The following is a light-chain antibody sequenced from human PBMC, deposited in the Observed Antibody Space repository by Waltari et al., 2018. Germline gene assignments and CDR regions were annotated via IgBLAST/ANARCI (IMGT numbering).Light chain of an antibody. Sequence: QSALTQPASVSGSPGQSITISCTGTSSDVGGYNSVSWYQQHPGKAPKLMLYEVSNLPTVVSSRVSGSKSGNTASRTSSGLQAEDEADYYCSSDTSSSTLVFGTGTKVTVL. J-gene: IGLJ1*01. CDR2: EVS. CDR3: SSDTSSSTLV. CDR1: SSDVGGYNS. V-gene: IGLV2-14*01.